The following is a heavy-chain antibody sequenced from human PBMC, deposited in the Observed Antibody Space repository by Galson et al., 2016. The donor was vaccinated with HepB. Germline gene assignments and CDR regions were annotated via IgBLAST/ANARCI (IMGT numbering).Heavy chain of an antibody. D-gene: IGHD3-10*01. CDR2: ISFDGEKK. V-gene: IGHV3-30*04. J-gene: IGHJ3*01. CDR3: ARDLGVRGYGREPRDAYDL. Sequence: LRLSCAASGLTLRHFAMHWVRQAPGKGLEWLAVISFDGEKKVYADSVRGRFTISRDSSRDTVDLQMNNLRAEDTAMYFCARDLGVRGYGREPRDAYDLWGQGTMVSVSS. CDR1: GLTLRHFA.